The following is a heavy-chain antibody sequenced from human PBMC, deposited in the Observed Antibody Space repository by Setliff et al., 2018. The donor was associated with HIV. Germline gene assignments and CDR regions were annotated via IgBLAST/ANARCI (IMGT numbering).Heavy chain of an antibody. Sequence: GASVKVSCKASGYTFTNYGITWVRQAPGHGLEWMGWIGAKNDNTNYARQFQGRVTMTTDTSTDTVYMELRSLTSDDTAVYYCARPAATWDFDYWGQGTLVTVSS. CDR1: GYTFTNYG. D-gene: IGHD2-2*01. V-gene: IGHV1-18*01. CDR3: ARPAATWDFDY. CDR2: IGAKNDNT. J-gene: IGHJ4*02.